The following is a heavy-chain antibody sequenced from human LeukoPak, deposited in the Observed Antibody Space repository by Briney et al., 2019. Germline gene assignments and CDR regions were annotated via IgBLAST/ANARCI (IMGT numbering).Heavy chain of an antibody. CDR1: GFTFDDYG. CDR3: ARVSAGYYYYYYMDV. D-gene: IGHD6-13*01. CDR2: INWNGGST. Sequence: GGSLRLSCAASGFTFDDYGMSWARQAPGKGLEWVSGINWNGGSTGYADSVKGRFTISRDNAKNSLYLQMNSLRAEDTALYYCARVSAGYYYYYYMDVWGKGTTVTVSS. V-gene: IGHV3-20*04. J-gene: IGHJ6*03.